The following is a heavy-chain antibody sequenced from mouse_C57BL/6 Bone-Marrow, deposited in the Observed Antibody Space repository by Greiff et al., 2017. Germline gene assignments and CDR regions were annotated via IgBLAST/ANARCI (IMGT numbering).Heavy chain of an antibody. CDR1: GYTFTSYW. J-gene: IGHJ1*03. Sequence: QVQLQQPGAELVRPGSSVKLSCKASGYTFTSYWMDWVKQRPGQGLEWIGNIYPSDSETHYNQQFKDKATLTVDKSSSTAYMQLSSLTSEDSAVYYCARSGWDWYFDVWGTGTTVTVSS. D-gene: IGHD1-1*02. CDR2: IYPSDSET. V-gene: IGHV1-61*01. CDR3: ARSGWDWYFDV.